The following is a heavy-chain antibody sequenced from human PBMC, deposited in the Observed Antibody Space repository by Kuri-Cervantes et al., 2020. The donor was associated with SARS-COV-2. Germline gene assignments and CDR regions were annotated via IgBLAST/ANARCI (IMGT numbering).Heavy chain of an antibody. J-gene: IGHJ6*02. V-gene: IGHV4-59*01. Sequence: SETLSLTCTVSGGSISSYYWSWIRQPPGKGLEWIGYIYYSGSTNYNPSLESRVTISVDTSKNQFSLKLSSVTAADTAVYYCARGTYYDFWSGYNYYGMDVWGQGTTVTVSS. D-gene: IGHD3-3*01. CDR3: ARGTYYDFWSGYNYYGMDV. CDR1: GGSISSYY. CDR2: IYYSGST.